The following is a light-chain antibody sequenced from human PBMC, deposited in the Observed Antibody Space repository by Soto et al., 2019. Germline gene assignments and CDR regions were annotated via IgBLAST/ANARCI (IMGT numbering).Light chain of an antibody. Sequence: DIVMTQSPDSLAVSLGERATINCKSSQSVLYSSNNKNYLAWYHQKPGQPPKLLIFWASTRESGVPDRFSGSGSGTDFTLTISSLQAEDVAFYYCQQYYSTPRTFGQGTKVEIK. CDR2: WAS. CDR3: QQYYSTPRT. J-gene: IGKJ1*01. V-gene: IGKV4-1*01. CDR1: QSVLYSSNNKNY.